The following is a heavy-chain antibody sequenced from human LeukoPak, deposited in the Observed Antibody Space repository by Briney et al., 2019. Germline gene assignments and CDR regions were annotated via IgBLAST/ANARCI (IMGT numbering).Heavy chain of an antibody. D-gene: IGHD3-3*02. CDR1: GITFSSYW. CDR3: ARDGAFRIYDY. CDR2: IKQDGNEK. V-gene: IGHV3-7*01. Sequence: GGSLRLSCAASGITFSSYWMTWVRQAPGKGLEWEASIKQDGNEKYYVDSVKGRFTISRDNARNSLYLQMSSLRADDTAVYYCARDGAFRIYDYWGQGTLVTVSS. J-gene: IGHJ4*02.